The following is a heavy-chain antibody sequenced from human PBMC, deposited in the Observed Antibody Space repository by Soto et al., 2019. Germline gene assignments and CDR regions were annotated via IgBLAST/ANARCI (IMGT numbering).Heavy chain of an antibody. D-gene: IGHD3-3*01. V-gene: IGHV4-61*01. Sequence: SETLSLTCTVSGGSVSSGSYYWSWIRQPPGKGLEWIGNIYYSGSTNYNPSLKSRVTISVDTSKNQFSLKLRSVTAADTAIYYCARSLSITVFGVVANNWFDPWGQGTLVTVS. CDR2: IYYSGST. CDR1: GGSVSSGSYY. J-gene: IGHJ5*02. CDR3: ARSLSITVFGVVANNWFDP.